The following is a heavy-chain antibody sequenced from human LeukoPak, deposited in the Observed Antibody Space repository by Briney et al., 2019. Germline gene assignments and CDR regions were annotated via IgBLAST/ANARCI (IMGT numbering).Heavy chain of an antibody. CDR2: ISSNGGSK. V-gene: IGHV3-64*01. CDR3: ARSSLAYDSSGYFFDY. Sequence: GGSLRLSCAASGFTFSSYAMHWVRQAPGKGLEYVSAISSNGGSKYYANSVKGRFTISRDNSKNTLYLQMGSLREEDTAVYYCARSSLAYDSSGYFFDYWGQGTLVTVSS. D-gene: IGHD3-22*01. CDR1: GFTFSSYA. J-gene: IGHJ4*02.